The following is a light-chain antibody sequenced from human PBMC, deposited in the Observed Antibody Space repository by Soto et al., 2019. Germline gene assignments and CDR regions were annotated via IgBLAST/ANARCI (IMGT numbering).Light chain of an antibody. CDR3: SSYSGSSTSVL. Sequence: QSAPTQPASVSGSPGQSITISCTGSSSDVGDYNYVSWYQQHPDKAPKLMIYDVSNRPSGVSDRFSGSKSGNTASLTISGLQAEDEADYYCSSYSGSSTSVLFGGGTKVTVL. CDR1: SSDVGDYNY. CDR2: DVS. V-gene: IGLV2-14*01. J-gene: IGLJ2*01.